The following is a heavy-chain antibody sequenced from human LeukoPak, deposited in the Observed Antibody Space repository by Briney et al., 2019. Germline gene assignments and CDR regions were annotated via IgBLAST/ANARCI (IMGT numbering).Heavy chain of an antibody. Sequence: SETLSLTCTVSGGSISSYFLTWIRQSPGKGLEWIGFISYSGSTTYNPSLKSRVTISVDTSRTQFSLKLSSVIAADMAVYYCARDRIPYGDDAFDIWGQGTMVTVSS. D-gene: IGHD4-17*01. CDR2: ISYSGST. V-gene: IGHV4-59*01. J-gene: IGHJ3*02. CDR3: ARDRIPYGDDAFDI. CDR1: GGSISSYF.